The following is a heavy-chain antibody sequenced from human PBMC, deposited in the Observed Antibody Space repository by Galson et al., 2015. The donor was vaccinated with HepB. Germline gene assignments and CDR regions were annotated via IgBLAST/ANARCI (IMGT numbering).Heavy chain of an antibody. CDR1: GFTFSTYA. J-gene: IGHJ4*02. D-gene: IGHD4-17*01. CDR3: ARGGTLRGYDD. Sequence: SLRLSCAASGFTFSTYAMHWVRQAPGKGLEYVSAISSNGYSTYYANSVKDRFTISRDNFKNTLYLQMGSLRTEDMAVYYCARGGTLRGYDDWGQGTLVIVSS. CDR2: ISSNGYST. V-gene: IGHV3-64*01.